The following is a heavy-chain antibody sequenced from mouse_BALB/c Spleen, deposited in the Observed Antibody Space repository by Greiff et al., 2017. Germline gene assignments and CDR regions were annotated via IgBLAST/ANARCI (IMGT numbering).Heavy chain of an antibody. Sequence: EVKLMESGGGLVQPGGSLKLSCAASGFTFSSYGMSWVRQTPDKRLELVATINSNGGSTYYPDSVKGRFTISRDNPKNTLFLQMTSLRSEDTAMYYCARDYGSSLDYWGQGTTLTVSS. CDR1: GFTFSSYG. J-gene: IGHJ2*01. V-gene: IGHV5-6-3*01. CDR3: ARDYGSSLDY. D-gene: IGHD1-1*01. CDR2: INSNGGST.